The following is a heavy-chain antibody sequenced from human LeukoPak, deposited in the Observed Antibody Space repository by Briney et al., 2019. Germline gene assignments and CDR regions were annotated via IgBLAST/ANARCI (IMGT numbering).Heavy chain of an antibody. CDR1: GFTFSSYW. D-gene: IGHD2-15*01. CDR2: IKQDGSEK. CDR3: AKDPYTYCSGGSCYSVDY. V-gene: IGHV3-7*01. J-gene: IGHJ4*02. Sequence: GGSLRLSCAASGFTFSSYWMNWVRQAPGKGLEWVVKIKQDGSEKYYVDSVKGRFTISRDNSKNTLYLQMNSLRAEDTAVYYCAKDPYTYCSGGSCYSVDYWGQGTLVTVSS.